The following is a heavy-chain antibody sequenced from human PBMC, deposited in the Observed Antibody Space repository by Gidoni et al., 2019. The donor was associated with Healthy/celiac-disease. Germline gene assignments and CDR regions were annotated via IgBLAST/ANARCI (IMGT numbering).Heavy chain of an antibody. CDR1: GYTFTSYD. Sequence: QVQLVQSGAEVKKPGASVKVYCKASGYTFTSYDINWVRQATGPGLEWMGWMNPNSGNTGYAQKFQGRVTMTRNTSISTAYMELSSLRSEDTAVYYCASLAGSYNPLYYYGMDVWGQGTTVTVSS. CDR2: MNPNSGNT. J-gene: IGHJ6*02. CDR3: ASLAGSYNPLYYYGMDV. V-gene: IGHV1-8*01. D-gene: IGHD3-10*01.